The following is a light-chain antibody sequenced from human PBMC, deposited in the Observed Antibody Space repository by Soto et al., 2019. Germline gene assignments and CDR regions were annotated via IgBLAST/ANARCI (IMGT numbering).Light chain of an antibody. CDR2: GAS. Sequence: EIVITQSPATLSVSPGERATLSCRASQGIGSTLAWYQQKPGQTPRLLIYGASTRATGVPARFSGSGSGTEFTLTINSLQSEDFAVYYCQRYNNWPLTLGGGTKVDIK. CDR1: QGIGST. CDR3: QRYNNWPLT. J-gene: IGKJ4*01. V-gene: IGKV3-15*01.